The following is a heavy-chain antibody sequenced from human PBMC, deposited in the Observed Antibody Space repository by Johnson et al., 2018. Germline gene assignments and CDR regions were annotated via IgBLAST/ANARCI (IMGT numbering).Heavy chain of an antibody. CDR3: ARDGGITRYYVDS. J-gene: IGHJ4*02. CDR1: GFTFSSYG. V-gene: IGHV3-33*01. Sequence: QVQLVESGGGVVQXGRSRRLSCAASGFTFSSYGMHWVRQAPGKGLEWVAVIWYDGSNKYYADPVTGRFPLSRDNSKNTLSLHMTRLRAEDTAMYYCARDGGITRYYVDSWGQGTLVTVSA. D-gene: IGHD2-15*01. CDR2: IWYDGSNK.